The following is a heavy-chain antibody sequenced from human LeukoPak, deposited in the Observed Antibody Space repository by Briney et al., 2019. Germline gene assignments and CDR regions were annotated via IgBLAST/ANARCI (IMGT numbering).Heavy chain of an antibody. D-gene: IGHD6-13*01. CDR2: ISGSAGTT. V-gene: IGHV3-11*01. Sequence: GGSLRLSCAASGFTFSDFHMSWIRQAPGKGLEWVSYISGSAGTTYYAASVKGRFTSSRDNAKNSLYLQMNSLRAEDTADYYCAREGSSSWFVNSWGQGTLVTVSS. CDR3: AREGSSSWFVNS. J-gene: IGHJ4*02. CDR1: GFTFSDFH.